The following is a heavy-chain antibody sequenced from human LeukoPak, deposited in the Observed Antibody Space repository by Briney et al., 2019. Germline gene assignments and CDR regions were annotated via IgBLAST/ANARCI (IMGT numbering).Heavy chain of an antibody. D-gene: IGHD5-12*01. CDR3: ARARSSIKDIVGYYFDY. Sequence: PGGSLRLSCAASGFTFSSYSMNWVRQAPGKGLEWVSSISSSSSYIYYADSVKGRFTISRDNAKNSLYLQMNSLRAEDTAVYYCARARSSIKDIVGYYFDYWGQGTLVTVSS. CDR1: GFTFSSYS. J-gene: IGHJ4*02. CDR2: ISSSSSYI. V-gene: IGHV3-21*01.